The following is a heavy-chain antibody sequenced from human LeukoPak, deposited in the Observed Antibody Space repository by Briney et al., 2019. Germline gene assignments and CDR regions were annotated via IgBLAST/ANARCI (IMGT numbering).Heavy chain of an antibody. V-gene: IGHV3-21*01. Sequence: GGSLRLSCAASGFTSSSYNMNWVRQAPGKGLEWVSSISRSNDYIYYADSVRGRFTISRDNAKNSLYLQMNSLRAEDTAVYYCARDNPGSGWTQCFDYWGQGTLVTVSS. CDR2: ISRSNDYI. CDR1: GFTSSSYN. CDR3: ARDNPGSGWTQCFDY. J-gene: IGHJ4*02. D-gene: IGHD6-19*01.